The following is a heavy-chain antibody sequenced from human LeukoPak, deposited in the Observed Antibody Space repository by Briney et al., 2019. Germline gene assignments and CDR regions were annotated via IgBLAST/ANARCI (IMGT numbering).Heavy chain of an antibody. Sequence: PSETLSLTCAVYGGSFSGYYWSWIRQPPGKGLEWIGEINHSGSTNYNPSLKSRVTISVDTSKNQFSLKLSSVTAADTAVYYCARVIPTMVQGVGSFWPSATNWFDPWGQGTLVTVSS. CDR2: INHSGST. V-gene: IGHV4-34*01. D-gene: IGHD3-10*01. CDR1: GGSFSGYY. J-gene: IGHJ5*02. CDR3: ARVIPTMVQGVGSFWPSATNWFDP.